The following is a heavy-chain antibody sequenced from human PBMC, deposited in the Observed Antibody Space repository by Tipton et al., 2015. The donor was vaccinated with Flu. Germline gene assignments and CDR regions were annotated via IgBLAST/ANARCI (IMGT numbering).Heavy chain of an antibody. CDR1: GGSISGFH. J-gene: IGHJ4*02. CDR3: AREKFAVGRWDYFDS. D-gene: IGHD1-26*01. V-gene: IGHV4-59*01. CDR2: IHDSGST. Sequence: TLSLTCAVSGGSISGFHWGWIRQPPGKGLEWIGYIHDSGSTNYNPSLKSRVTISVDRSKNEFSLKLSSVTAADTAVYYCAREKFAVGRWDYFDSWGQGTLVTVSS.